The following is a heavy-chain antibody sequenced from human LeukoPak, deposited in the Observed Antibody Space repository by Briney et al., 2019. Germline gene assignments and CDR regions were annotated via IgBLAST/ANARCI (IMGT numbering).Heavy chain of an antibody. V-gene: IGHV3-23*01. D-gene: IGHD6-19*01. CDR2: ISGSGGST. CDR1: GFTFSNYA. Sequence: PGGSLRLSCAASGFTFSNYAMSWVRQAPGKGLEWVSAISGSGGSTYYADSVKGRFTISRDNSKNTLYLQMNSLRAEDTAVYYCAKDLAGHSSGWYEVDYWGQGTLVTVSS. J-gene: IGHJ4*02. CDR3: AKDLAGHSSGWYEVDY.